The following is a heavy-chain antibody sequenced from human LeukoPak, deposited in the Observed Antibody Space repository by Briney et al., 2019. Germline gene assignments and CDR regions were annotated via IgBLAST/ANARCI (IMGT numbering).Heavy chain of an antibody. CDR2: IRYDGSNK. D-gene: IGHD2-15*01. V-gene: IGHV3-30*02. J-gene: IGHJ6*03. Sequence: GGSLRLSCAASGFTFSNYGMHWVRQAPGKGLEWVAFIRYDGSNKYYADSVKGRFTISRDNSKNTLYLQMNSLRAEDTAVYYCAKVGDCHSSGGSCYEYYMDVWGKGTTVTVSS. CDR1: GFTFSNYG. CDR3: AKVGDCHSSGGSCYEYYMDV.